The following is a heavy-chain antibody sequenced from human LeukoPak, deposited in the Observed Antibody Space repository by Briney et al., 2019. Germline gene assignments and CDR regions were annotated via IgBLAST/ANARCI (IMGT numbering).Heavy chain of an antibody. Sequence: GGSLRLSCAASGFTFTSYWWHWVRQAPGKGLVWVSRINSDGDVINYADSVKGRFTISRDNAKNTLYLQMNSLRAEATAVYYCVRERSGSNGVYWGQGTLVTVSS. D-gene: IGHD1-26*01. V-gene: IGHV3-74*01. CDR2: INSDGDVI. CDR3: VRERSGSNGVY. J-gene: IGHJ4*02. CDR1: GFTFTSYW.